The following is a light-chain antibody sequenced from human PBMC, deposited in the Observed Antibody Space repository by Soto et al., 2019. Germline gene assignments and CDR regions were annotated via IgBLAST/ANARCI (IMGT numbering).Light chain of an antibody. CDR1: QSINSW. J-gene: IGKJ2*01. Sequence: DIQLTQSPSTLSASVGDRVTITCRASQSINSWLAWYQQRPGKAPKLLMYKASSLQSGVPSRFSGGGSGTEFTLTISRLQPDDFATYYCQHYNSYPHTFGQGTKLEIK. V-gene: IGKV1-5*03. CDR3: QHYNSYPHT. CDR2: KAS.